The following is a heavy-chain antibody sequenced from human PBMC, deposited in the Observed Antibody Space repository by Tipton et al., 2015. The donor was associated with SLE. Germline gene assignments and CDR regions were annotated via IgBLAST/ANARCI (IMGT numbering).Heavy chain of an antibody. CDR3: ARHWVSGESDTFDI. V-gene: IGHV4-39*01. Sequence: TLSLTCIVSGDSISSSSDYWGWIRQSPGQGLEWIGSISYRGSTNYSPSLKSRVPMSIDTSRNQFSLKLDSVTAADTAVYYCARHWVSGESDTFDIWGQGTMVTVSS. CDR2: ISYRGST. CDR1: GDSISSSSDY. D-gene: IGHD7-27*01. J-gene: IGHJ3*02.